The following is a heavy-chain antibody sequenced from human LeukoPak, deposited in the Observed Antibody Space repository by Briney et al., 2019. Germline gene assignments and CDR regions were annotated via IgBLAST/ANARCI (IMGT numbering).Heavy chain of an antibody. CDR1: GFTFSSYG. CDR3: AKGVDDFGCSYYFDY. J-gene: IGHJ4*02. D-gene: IGHD4-17*01. CDR2: ISGSGGST. Sequence: PGGSLRLSCAASGFTFSSYGMSWVRQAPGKGLEWVSAISGSGGSTYYADSVKGRFTISRDNSKNTLYLQMNSLRAEDTAVYYCAKGVDDFGCSYYFDYRGQGTLVTV. V-gene: IGHV3-23*01.